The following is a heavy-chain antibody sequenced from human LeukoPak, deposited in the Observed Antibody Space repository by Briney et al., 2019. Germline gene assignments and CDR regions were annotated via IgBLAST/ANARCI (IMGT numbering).Heavy chain of an antibody. CDR2: ISGSGGST. V-gene: IGHV3-23*01. CDR3: AKDTHYSYYYDSSGYDFDY. D-gene: IGHD3-22*01. CDR1: GFTFSSYA. J-gene: IGHJ4*02. Sequence: PGGFLRLSCAASGFTFSSYAMSWVRQAPGKGLEWVSAISGSGGSTYYADSVKGRFTISRDNSKNTLYLQMNSLRAEDTAVYYCAKDTHYSYYYDSSGYDFDYWGQGTLVTVAS.